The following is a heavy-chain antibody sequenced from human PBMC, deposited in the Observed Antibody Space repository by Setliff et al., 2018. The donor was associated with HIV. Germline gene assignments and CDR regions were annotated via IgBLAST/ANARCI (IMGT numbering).Heavy chain of an antibody. D-gene: IGHD1-20*01. Sequence: SETLSLTCTVSGGSISSSNYYWGWIRQPPGKGLEWIGNIYYSGSTYYNPSLKSRVTISVDTSKNQFSLKLSSVTAADTAVYYCATWGRNNWNYFSHWGQGTLVTVS. V-gene: IGHV4-39*07. CDR3: ATWGRNNWNYFSH. CDR2: IYYSGST. CDR1: GGSISSSNYY. J-gene: IGHJ4*02.